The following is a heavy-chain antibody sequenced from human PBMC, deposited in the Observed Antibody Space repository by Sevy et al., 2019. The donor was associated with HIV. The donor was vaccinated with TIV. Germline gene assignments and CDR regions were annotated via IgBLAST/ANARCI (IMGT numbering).Heavy chain of an antibody. V-gene: IGHV3-23*01. CDR3: AKEGGGYNYDSSGLFDY. J-gene: IGHJ4*02. CDR1: GFTFSTYA. D-gene: IGHD3-22*01. CDR2: LSGSAYST. Sequence: GGSLRLSCTASGFTFSTYAMSWVRQAPGKRLEWVSGLSGSAYSTYYADSVKGRFIISRDNSKNTLDLQMNSLRADDTAVYYCAKEGGGYNYDSSGLFDYWGQGALVTVSS.